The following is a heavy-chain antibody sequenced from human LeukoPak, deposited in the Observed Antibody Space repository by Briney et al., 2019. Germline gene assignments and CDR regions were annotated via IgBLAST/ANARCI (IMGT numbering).Heavy chain of an antibody. J-gene: IGHJ4*02. V-gene: IGHV4-59*01. CDR1: GGSISSYY. CDR2: IYYSGST. CDR3: AGAGRPGITEN. D-gene: IGHD6-13*01. Sequence: PSETLSLTCTVSGGSISSYYWSWIRQPPGKGLEWIGYIYYSGSTNYNPSLKSRVTISVDASKNQFSLKLSSVTAADTAVDYCAGAGRPGITENWGQGTLVTVSS.